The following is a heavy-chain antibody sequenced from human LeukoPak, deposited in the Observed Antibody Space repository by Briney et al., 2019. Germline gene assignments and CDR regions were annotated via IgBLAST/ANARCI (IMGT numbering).Heavy chain of an antibody. D-gene: IGHD6-19*01. CDR1: GGSISTSNYY. CDR3: ARELSMAVAGTWLNYYYMDV. V-gene: IGHV4-61*05. CDR2: IYYSGST. Sequence: SETLSLTCTVSGGSISTSNYYWGWIRQPPGKGLEWIGYIYYSGSTNYNPSLKSRVTISVDTSKNQFSLKLSSVTAADTAVYYCARELSMAVAGTWLNYYYMDVWGKGTTVTISS. J-gene: IGHJ6*03.